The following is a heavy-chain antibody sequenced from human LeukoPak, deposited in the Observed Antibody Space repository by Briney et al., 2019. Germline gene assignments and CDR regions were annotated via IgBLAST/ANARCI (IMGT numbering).Heavy chain of an antibody. CDR1: GYTFTSYD. J-gene: IGHJ4*02. V-gene: IGHV1-8*01. CDR3: ARGLRYYDYVPY. CDR2: MNPNSGNT. D-gene: IGHD3-16*01. Sequence: ASLKLSCKASGYTFTSYDMNWVRQATGQGLEWMGWMNPNSGNTGYAQKVQGRVTITRNTSISTAYMELSSLRSEDTAVYYCARGLRYYDYVPYWGQGTLVTVSS.